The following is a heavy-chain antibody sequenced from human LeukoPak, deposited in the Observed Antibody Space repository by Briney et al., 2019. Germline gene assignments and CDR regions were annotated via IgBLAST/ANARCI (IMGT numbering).Heavy chain of an antibody. Sequence: GGSLRLSCAASGFTFSSYTMSWVRQAPGKGLEWVSTITTSDGNTYYADSVKGRFTVSRDNSKNTLFLQMNSLRAEDTAVYYFAENGGPLGSSHWGESWGRGT. CDR2: ITTSDGNT. D-gene: IGHD7-27*01. CDR3: AENGGPLGSSHWGES. V-gene: IGHV3-23*01. J-gene: IGHJ5*02. CDR1: GFTFSSYT.